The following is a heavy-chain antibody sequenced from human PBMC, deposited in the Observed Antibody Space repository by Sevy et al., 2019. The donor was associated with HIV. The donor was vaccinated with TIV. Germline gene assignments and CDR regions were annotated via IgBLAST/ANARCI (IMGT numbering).Heavy chain of an antibody. Sequence: SETLSLTCTVSGGSISSGGYYWSWIRQHPGKGLEWIGYIYYSGSTYYNPSLKSRVTISVDTPKNQFSLKLSSVTAADTAVYYCARGSGEAYYYYYYGMDVWGQGTTVTVSS. CDR3: ARGSGEAYYYYYYGMDV. J-gene: IGHJ6*02. CDR1: GGSISSGGYY. CDR2: IYYSGST. V-gene: IGHV4-31*03.